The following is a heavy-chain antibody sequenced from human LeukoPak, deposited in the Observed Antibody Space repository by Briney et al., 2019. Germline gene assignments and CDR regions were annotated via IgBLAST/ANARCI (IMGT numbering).Heavy chain of an antibody. Sequence: GGSLRLSCAASGFTFNKAWMTWVRQAPGKGLEWVGNIKQDGSEKYYVDSVKGRFTISRDNAKNSLYLQMNSLRAEDTAVYYCARDFRFLDDYWGQGTLVTVSS. J-gene: IGHJ4*02. V-gene: IGHV3-7*01. CDR2: IKQDGSEK. D-gene: IGHD3-3*01. CDR3: ARDFRFLDDY. CDR1: GFTFNKAW.